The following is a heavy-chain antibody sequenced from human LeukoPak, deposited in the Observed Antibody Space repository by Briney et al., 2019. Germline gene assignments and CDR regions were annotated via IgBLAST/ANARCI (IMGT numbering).Heavy chain of an antibody. Sequence: GGSLRLSCAVSGFTFSNAWMTWVRQAPGKGLEWVGRIKSKTDGGTRDCAAPVKGRFTTSGDDSKNTLYLQMNSLKTEDTAVYYCTTTYGRNYDSSGYYLWGQGTLVTVSS. CDR1: GFTFSNAW. CDR2: IKSKTDGGTR. J-gene: IGHJ5*02. V-gene: IGHV3-15*01. CDR3: TTTYGRNYDSSGYYL. D-gene: IGHD3-22*01.